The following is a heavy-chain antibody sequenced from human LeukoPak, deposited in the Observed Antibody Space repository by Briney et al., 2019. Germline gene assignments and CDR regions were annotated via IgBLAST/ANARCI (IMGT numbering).Heavy chain of an antibody. Sequence: ASVKVSYTASEATFTTYAISWVRQAPGHGLEWMGGIIPIFGIANYAQKFQGRVTITADESTSTAYRELSSLRSEDTAVYYCARSGVPAAMRGSAFDIWGQGTMVTVSS. CDR1: EATFTTYA. J-gene: IGHJ3*02. D-gene: IGHD2-2*01. CDR2: IIPIFGIA. CDR3: ARSGVPAAMRGSAFDI. V-gene: IGHV1-69*01.